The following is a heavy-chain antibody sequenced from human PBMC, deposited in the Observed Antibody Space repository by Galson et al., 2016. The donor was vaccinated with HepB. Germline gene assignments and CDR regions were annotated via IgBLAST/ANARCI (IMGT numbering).Heavy chain of an antibody. CDR1: GFTFSRYD. CDR2: IWYDGSNK. V-gene: IGHV3-33*06. Sequence: SLRLSCAASGFTFSRYDMHWVRQAPGKGLEWVAVIWYDGSNKYYADSVKGRFTISRDNSKNTLYLQMNGLRAEDTAVYYCAKVIGRDAYYYYGMDVWGQGTTVTVSS. J-gene: IGHJ6*02. CDR3: AKVIGRDAYYYYGMDV. D-gene: IGHD2/OR15-2a*01.